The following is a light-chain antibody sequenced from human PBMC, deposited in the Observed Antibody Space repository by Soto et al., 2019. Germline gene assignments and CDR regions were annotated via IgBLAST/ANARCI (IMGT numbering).Light chain of an antibody. CDR3: QSYDSRLSGSV. Sequence: QSALTQPPSVSGAPGQRVTISCTGSSSNIGAGYDVHWYQQLPGTAPKLLIYGNSNRPSGVPDRFSGSKSGTSASLAITGLQAEDEADYYCQSYDSRLSGSVFGGGTKLPVL. CDR2: GNS. V-gene: IGLV1-40*01. J-gene: IGLJ2*01. CDR1: SSNIGAGYD.